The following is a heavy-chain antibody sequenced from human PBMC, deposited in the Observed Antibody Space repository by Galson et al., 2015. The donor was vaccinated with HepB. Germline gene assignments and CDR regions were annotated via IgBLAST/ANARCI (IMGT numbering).Heavy chain of an antibody. D-gene: IGHD6-13*01. J-gene: IGHJ4*02. V-gene: IGHV3-33*01. CDR2: IWYDGSNK. Sequence: SLRLSCAASGFTFSSYGMHWVRQAPGKGLEWVAVIWYDGSNKYYADSVKGRFTISRDNSKNTLYLQMNSLRAEDTAVYYCARDTRLAAAGTAWVDYWGQGALVTVS. CDR1: GFTFSSYG. CDR3: ARDTRLAAAGTAWVDY.